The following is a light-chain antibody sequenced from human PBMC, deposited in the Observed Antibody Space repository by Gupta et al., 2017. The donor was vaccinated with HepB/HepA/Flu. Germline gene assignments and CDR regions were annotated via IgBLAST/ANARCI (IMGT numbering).Light chain of an antibody. CDR2: AAS. V-gene: IGKV1-39*01. CDR3: QQSDSTPPIT. Sequence: DIQMTQSPSSLSASVGDRVTITCRASQSISSYLNWYQQKPGKAPKLLIYAASSWQSGVPSRFSGSGYGTDFTLTISSRQQEDFAPYYCQQSDSTPPITFGQGTRLEIK. J-gene: IGKJ5*01. CDR1: QSISSY.